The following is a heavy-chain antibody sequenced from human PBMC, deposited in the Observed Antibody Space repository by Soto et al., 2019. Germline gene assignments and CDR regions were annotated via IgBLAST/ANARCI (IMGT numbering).Heavy chain of an antibody. CDR2: INYSGTT. Sequence: SETLSLTCAVYGGSFSGHFCSWVRQPPGKGLEWIGEINYSGTTNYNPSLESRVTISVDTSKKQFSLKLSSVTAADTAVYYCARGGIIMVRGRHWFDPWGQGTLVTVSS. J-gene: IGHJ5*02. CDR1: GGSFSGHF. V-gene: IGHV4-34*01. CDR3: ARGGIIMVRGRHWFDP. D-gene: IGHD3-10*01.